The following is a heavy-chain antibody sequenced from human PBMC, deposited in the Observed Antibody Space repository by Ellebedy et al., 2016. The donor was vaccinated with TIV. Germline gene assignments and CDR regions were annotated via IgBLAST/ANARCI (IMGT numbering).Heavy chain of an antibody. J-gene: IGHJ4*02. V-gene: IGHV3-43*01. CDR1: GFTYDDYT. CDR2: IKWDGTTT. CDR3: AKDATVAMAEYYFDY. Sequence: PGGSLRLSCAASGFTYDDYTMHWVRQAPGKGLEWVSLIKWDGTTTYYADSVKGRFTISRDNSKKSLYLQMNSLRTDDTAFYFCAKDATVAMAEYYFDYWGQGTLVTVSS. D-gene: IGHD5-18*01.